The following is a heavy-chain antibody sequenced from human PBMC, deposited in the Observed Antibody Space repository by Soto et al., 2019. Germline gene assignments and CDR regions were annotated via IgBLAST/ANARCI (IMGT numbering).Heavy chain of an antibody. Sequence: GGSLTLSCAASGFTFDDYTMHWVRQAPGKGLEWVSLISWNGGSTYYADSFEGRFTNSSDNSKNSLYLQMNSLRTEDTALYYCAKGREWRPYSYYYYGMDVWGQGTTVTVSS. CDR2: ISWNGGST. CDR3: AKGREWRPYSYYYYGMDV. CDR1: GFTFDDYT. V-gene: IGHV3-43*01. J-gene: IGHJ6*02. D-gene: IGHD1-1*01.